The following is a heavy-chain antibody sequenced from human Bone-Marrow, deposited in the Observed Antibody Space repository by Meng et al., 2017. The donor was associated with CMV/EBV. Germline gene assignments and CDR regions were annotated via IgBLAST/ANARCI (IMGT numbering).Heavy chain of an antibody. Sequence: LRLSCTVSGGSISSGDYYWSWIRQPPGKGLEWIGYIYYSGSTYYNPSLKSRVTISVDTSKHQFSLKLSSVTAADTAVYYCARTTTPYDDYYYGMDVWGQGTTVTVSS. CDR2: IYYSGST. J-gene: IGHJ6*02. CDR1: GGSISSGDYY. D-gene: IGHD3-16*01. V-gene: IGHV4-30-4*08. CDR3: ARTTTPYDDYYYGMDV.